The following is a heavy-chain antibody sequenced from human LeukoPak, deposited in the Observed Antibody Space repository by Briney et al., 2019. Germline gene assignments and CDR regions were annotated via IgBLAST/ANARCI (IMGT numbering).Heavy chain of an antibody. J-gene: IGHJ4*02. CDR2: IYYSGST. V-gene: IGHV4-39*02. D-gene: IGHD5-12*01. CDR3: ASAYSGYYYFDY. Sequence: SETLSLTCTVSGGSISSSSYYWGWIRQPPGKGLEWIGCIYYSGSTYYNPSLKSRVTISGDTSENHFSLKLSSVTAADTAVYYCASAYSGYYYFDYWGRGTLVTVSS. CDR1: GGSISSSSYY.